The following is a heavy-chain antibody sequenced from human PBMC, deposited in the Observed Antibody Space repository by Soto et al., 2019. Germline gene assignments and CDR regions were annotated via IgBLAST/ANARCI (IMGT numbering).Heavy chain of an antibody. CDR1: GFTIRSYA. J-gene: IGHJ4*02. CDR2: ISSNGGST. CDR3: VKQSGSGSYFHVGSGGHFDS. D-gene: IGHD3-10*01. V-gene: IGHV3-64*01. Sequence: PGRPLRVSCGASGFTIRSYAMRRVSKNTGKGLEYVSAISSNGGSTYYANSVKGRFTISRDNSKNTLYLQMGSLRAEDMAVYYCVKQSGSGSYFHVGSGGHFDSWGQGTLVTVSS.